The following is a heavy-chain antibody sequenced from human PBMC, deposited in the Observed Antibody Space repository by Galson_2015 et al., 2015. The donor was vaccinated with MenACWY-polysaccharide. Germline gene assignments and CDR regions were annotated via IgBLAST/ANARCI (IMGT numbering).Heavy chain of an antibody. Sequence: SVKVSCKASGGTFSSFAISWVRQAPGQGLEWMGGLVPLVGTNSAQKFQDRLTITADKFTSTAFMELGSLTSEDTAVYYCTVAEFPARSADFFDVGGQGTLATVSS. D-gene: IGHD6-13*01. V-gene: IGHV1-69*10. CDR2: LVPLVGT. CDR1: GGTFSSFA. CDR3: TVAEFPARSADFFDV. J-gene: IGHJ4*02.